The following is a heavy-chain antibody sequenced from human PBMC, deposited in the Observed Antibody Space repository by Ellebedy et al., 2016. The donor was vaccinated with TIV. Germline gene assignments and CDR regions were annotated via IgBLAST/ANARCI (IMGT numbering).Heavy chain of an antibody. J-gene: IGHJ3*02. Sequence: ALVKVSCXASGYTFSSSDINWVRQATGQGLEWVGWMNPNSGNTGYAQKFQGRVTMTRNTAISTAYMELSSLRSEDTAVYYCARRRDSSRWYSAFDIWGQGTMVTVSS. D-gene: IGHD6-13*01. V-gene: IGHV1-8*01. CDR2: MNPNSGNT. CDR1: GYTFSSSD. CDR3: ARRRDSSRWYSAFDI.